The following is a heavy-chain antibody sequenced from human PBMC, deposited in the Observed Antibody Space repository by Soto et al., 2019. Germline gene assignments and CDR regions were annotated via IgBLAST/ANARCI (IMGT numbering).Heavy chain of an antibody. CDR2: PWYDGKT. CDR3: ARVRNNNDKRLDV. J-gene: IGHJ6*02. CDR1: GITLAAHG. D-gene: IGHD2-8*01. Sequence: QEQLVESGGGMVHPGTSLRLSCVTSGITLAAHGMHWVRQAPGKGLEWVALPWYDGKTFYGDSVKGRFTISRDTSTVFLDMRSLRPDDTAVYFCARVRNNNDKRLDVWGQGTTVIVS. V-gene: IGHV3-33*01.